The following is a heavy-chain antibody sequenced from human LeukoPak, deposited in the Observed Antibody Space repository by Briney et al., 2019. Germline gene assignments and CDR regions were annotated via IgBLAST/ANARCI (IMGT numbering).Heavy chain of an antibody. CDR1: GFTFSSYA. D-gene: IGHD6-6*01. J-gene: IGHJ4*02. Sequence: PGGSLRLSCAASGFTFSSYAMGWVRQAPGKGLEWVSAISGSGGSTYYADSVKGRFTISRDNSKNTLYLQMNSLRAEDTAVYYCAKRGAARMDYFDYWGQGTLVTVSS. CDR2: ISGSGGST. V-gene: IGHV3-23*01. CDR3: AKRGAARMDYFDY.